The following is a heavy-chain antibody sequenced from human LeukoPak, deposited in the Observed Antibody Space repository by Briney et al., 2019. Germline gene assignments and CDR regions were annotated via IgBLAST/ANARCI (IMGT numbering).Heavy chain of an antibody. CDR2: MNPNSDGT. V-gene: IGHV1-2*02. CDR3: ARVRAVAGTKWFDP. D-gene: IGHD6-19*01. Sequence: GASVKVSCKASGYTFTDYYIHWVRQAPGQGLEWMGWMNPNSDGTNYAQKFQGRVTMTRDTSISTAYMELSRLRSDDTAVYYCARVRAVAGTKWFDPWGQGTLVTVSS. CDR1: GYTFTDYY. J-gene: IGHJ5*02.